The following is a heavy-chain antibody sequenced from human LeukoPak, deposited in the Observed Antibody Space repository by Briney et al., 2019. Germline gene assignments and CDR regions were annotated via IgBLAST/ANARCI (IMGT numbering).Heavy chain of an antibody. CDR2: IDPSDSYT. Sequence: GESLKTPCKGPGYSFTSYWISWVPQIPGKGLEGMGRIDPSDSYTNHSPSFQGHVPISADKSIGTAYKQWSSLKASDTAMYYWARHGQGLASYSWFDPWGQGTLVTVSS. J-gene: IGHJ5*02. CDR3: ARHGQGLASYSWFDP. D-gene: IGHD3-9*01. V-gene: IGHV5-10-1*01. CDR1: GYSFTSYW.